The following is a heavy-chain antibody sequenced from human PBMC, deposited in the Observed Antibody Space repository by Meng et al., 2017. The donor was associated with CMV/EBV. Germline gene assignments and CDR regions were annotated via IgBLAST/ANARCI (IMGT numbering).Heavy chain of an antibody. CDR3: ARDKTRSVPYYFDY. CDR1: GLTFSSHS. V-gene: IGHV3-30*04. CDR2: ISYDGSNK. J-gene: IGHJ4*02. Sequence: GESLKISCAASGLTFSSHSMHWVRQAPGKGLEWVTVISYDGSNKYYADSVKGRFTISRDNSKNTLYLRMNSLRVEDTAVYYCARDKTRSVPYYFDYWGQGTLVTVSS.